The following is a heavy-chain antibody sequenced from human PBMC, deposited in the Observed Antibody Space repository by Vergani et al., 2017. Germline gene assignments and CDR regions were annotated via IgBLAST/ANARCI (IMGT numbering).Heavy chain of an antibody. CDR3: ARQDLYYDSRRGGWYFDL. D-gene: IGHD3-22*01. V-gene: IGHV5-51*01. CDR1: GYRFTSYW. J-gene: IGHJ2*01. CDR2: IYPGDSDT. Sequence: EVQLVQSGAEVKTPGESLKISCKGSGYRFTSYWIGWVRQMPGKGLEWMGIIYPGDSDTRYSPSFQGQVPISADKSISPAYLQWSSLKASDTAMYYCARQDLYYDSRRGGWYFDLWGRGTLVTVSS.